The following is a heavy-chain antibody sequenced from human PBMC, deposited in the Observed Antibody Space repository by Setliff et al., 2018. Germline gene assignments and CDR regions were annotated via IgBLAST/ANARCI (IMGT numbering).Heavy chain of an antibody. J-gene: IGHJ4*02. CDR1: GGSIINSYY. D-gene: IGHD3-16*01. CDR3: KLWSHNYRNDY. Sequence: SETLSLTCTVSGGSIINSYYWSWIRQPAGKGLEWIGRISTSGNTNYNPSLKSRVTVSLDTSKNQFSLKLTSVTAADTAVYYCKLWSHNYRNDYWGQGTRVTVSS. CDR2: ISTSGNT. V-gene: IGHV4-4*07.